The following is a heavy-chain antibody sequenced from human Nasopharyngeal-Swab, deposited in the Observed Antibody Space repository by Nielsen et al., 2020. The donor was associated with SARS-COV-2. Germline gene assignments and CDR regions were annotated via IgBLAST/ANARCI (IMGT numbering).Heavy chain of an antibody. V-gene: IGHV3-30*18. J-gene: IGHJ6*02. Sequence: GESLKISCAASGFTFSNFAMSWVRQAPGKGLEWVAVISYDGSNKYYADSVKGRFTISRDNSKNTLNLRMNNLRAEDTAIYYCAKDRDSGDDSEEYYHYYGMDVWGQGAPVTVSS. D-gene: IGHD5-12*01. CDR2: ISYDGSNK. CDR1: GFTFSNFA. CDR3: AKDRDSGDDSEEYYHYYGMDV.